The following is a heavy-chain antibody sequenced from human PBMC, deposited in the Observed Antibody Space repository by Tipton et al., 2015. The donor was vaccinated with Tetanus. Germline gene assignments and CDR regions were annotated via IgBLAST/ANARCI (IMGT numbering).Heavy chain of an antibody. CDR3: ARGARGYSYG. J-gene: IGHJ4*02. D-gene: IGHD5-18*01. CDR2: ISHSGSA. Sequence: TLSLTCTVSGGSINDYYWGWIRQPPGMGLEWIGHISHSGSASYNPSLKSRVTISVDTSKNQFSLNLTSVTAADTAVYYCARGARGYSYGWGQGSLVTVSS. CDR1: GGSINDYY. V-gene: IGHV4-59*01.